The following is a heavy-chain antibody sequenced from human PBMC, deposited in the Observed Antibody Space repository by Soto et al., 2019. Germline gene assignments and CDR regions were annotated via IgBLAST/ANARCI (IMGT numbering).Heavy chain of an antibody. CDR1: GFTFSSYA. CDR3: AREQGMVRGVIDYYYGMDV. CDR2: ISYDGSNK. V-gene: IGHV3-30-3*01. D-gene: IGHD3-10*01. Sequence: QVQLVESGGGVVQPGRSLRLSCAASGFTFSSYAMHWVRQAPGKGLEWVAVISYDGSNKYYADSVKGRFTISRDNSKSTLYLQMNSLRAEDTAVYYCAREQGMVRGVIDYYYGMDVWGQGTTVTVSS. J-gene: IGHJ6*02.